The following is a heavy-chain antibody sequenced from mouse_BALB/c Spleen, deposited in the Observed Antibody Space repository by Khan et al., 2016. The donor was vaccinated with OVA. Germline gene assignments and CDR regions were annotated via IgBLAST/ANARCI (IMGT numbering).Heavy chain of an antibody. CDR3: ARTARIKY. D-gene: IGHD1-2*01. J-gene: IGHJ2*01. CDR2: ISNSGST. V-gene: IGHV3-2*02. CDR1: GYSITSGYG. Sequence: VQLKQSGPGLVKPSQSLSLTCTVTGYSITSGYGWNWIRQFPGNKLEWMGYISNSGSTNYNQSLKSRISITRDTSKNQFFLQLNSVTTEDTATYYCARTARIKYWGQGTTLTVAS.